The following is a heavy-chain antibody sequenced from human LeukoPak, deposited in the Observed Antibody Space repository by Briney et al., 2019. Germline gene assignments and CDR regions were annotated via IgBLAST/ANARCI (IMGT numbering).Heavy chain of an antibody. CDR3: AKDRGKTRKNDAFDI. D-gene: IGHD1-1*01. V-gene: IGHV3-30*02. CDR2: IRYDGSNK. J-gene: IGHJ3*02. Sequence: PGGSLRLSCAASGFTFSSYGMHWVRQAPGKGLEWVAFIRYDGSNKYYADSVKGRFTISRDNSKNTLYLQMNSLRAEDTAVYYCAKDRGKTRKNDAFDIWGQGTMVTVSS. CDR1: GFTFSSYG.